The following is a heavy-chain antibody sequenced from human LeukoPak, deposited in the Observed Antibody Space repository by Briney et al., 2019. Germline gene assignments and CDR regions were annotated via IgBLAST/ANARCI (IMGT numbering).Heavy chain of an antibody. CDR1: GGTFSSYA. D-gene: IGHD3-3*01. CDR3: ARDGSHFDFWSGYANWFDP. V-gene: IGHV1-69*04. J-gene: IGHJ5*02. CDR2: IIPILGIA. Sequence: ASVKVSCKASGGTFSSYAISWVRQAPGQGLEWMGRIIPILGIANYAQKFQGRVTITADKSTSTAYMELSSLRSKDTAVYYCARDGSHFDFWSGYANWFDPWGQGTLVTVSS.